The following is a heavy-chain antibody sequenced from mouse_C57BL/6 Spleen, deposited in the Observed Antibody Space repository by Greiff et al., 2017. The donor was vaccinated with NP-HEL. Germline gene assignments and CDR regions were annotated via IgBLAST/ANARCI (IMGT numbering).Heavy chain of an antibody. CDR2: IDPENGDT. Sequence: EVQLQQSGAELVRPGASVKLSCTASGFNIKDDYMHWVKQRPEQGLEWIGWIDPENGDTEYASKFQGKATITADTSSNTAYLQLSSLTSEDTAVYYCTTGGSSYKFAYWGQGTLVTVSA. CDR1: GFNIKDDY. D-gene: IGHD1-1*01. CDR3: TTGGSSYKFAY. J-gene: IGHJ3*01. V-gene: IGHV14-4*01.